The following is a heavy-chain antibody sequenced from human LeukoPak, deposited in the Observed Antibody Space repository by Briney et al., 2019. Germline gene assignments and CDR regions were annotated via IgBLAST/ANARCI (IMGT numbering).Heavy chain of an antibody. J-gene: IGHJ4*02. V-gene: IGHV3-74*01. CDR2: INSDGSWT. CDR3: VSYYETY. D-gene: IGHD3-22*01. CDR1: GNYW. Sequence: GGSLRLSCAASGNYWIHWVRQVPGKGLVWVSHINSDGSWTSYADSVKGRFTISKDNAKNTVYLQMNSLRAEDTAVYYCVSYYETYWGRGTLVTVSS.